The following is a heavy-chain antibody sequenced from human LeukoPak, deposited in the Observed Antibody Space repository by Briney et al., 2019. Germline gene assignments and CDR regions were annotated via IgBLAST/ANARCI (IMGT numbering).Heavy chain of an antibody. J-gene: IGHJ5*02. CDR2: MNPNSGNT. Sequence: ASVKVSCKASGYTFTSYDINGVRQATGQGVEWMGWMNPNSGNTGYAQKFQGRVTMTRNTSISTAYMELSSLRSEDTAVYYCARGGRIAARRGNWFDPWGQGTLVTVSS. V-gene: IGHV1-8*01. CDR3: ARGGRIAARRGNWFDP. CDR1: GYTFTSYD. D-gene: IGHD6-6*01.